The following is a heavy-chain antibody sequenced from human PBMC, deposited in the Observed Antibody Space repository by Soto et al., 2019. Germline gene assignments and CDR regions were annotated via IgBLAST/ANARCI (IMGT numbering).Heavy chain of an antibody. J-gene: IGHJ4*02. CDR1: GYTFTSYA. CDR2: INAGNGNT. D-gene: IGHD6-13*01. V-gene: IGHV1-3*01. CDR3: ARGLDSSSWYHRNNDY. Sequence: ASVKVSCKSSGYTFTSYAIRWVRQDTGQRLEWMGWINAGNGNTKYSQKFQGRVTITRDTSASTAYMELSSLRSEDTAVYYCARGLDSSSWYHRNNDYWGQGTLVTVSS.